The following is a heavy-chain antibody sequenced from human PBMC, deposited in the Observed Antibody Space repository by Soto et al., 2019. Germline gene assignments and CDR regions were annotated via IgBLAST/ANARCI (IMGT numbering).Heavy chain of an antibody. J-gene: IGHJ6*02. CDR3: AREQVATIGYYYYGMDV. CDR2: TYYRSKWYN. CDR1: GDSVSSNSAA. Sequence: SHTLSLTCAISGDSVSSNSAAWNWIRQSPSRGLEWLGRTYYRSKWYNDYAVSVKSRITINPDTSKNQFSLQLNSVTPEDTAVYYCAREQVATIGYYYYGMDVWGQGTTVTVSS. D-gene: IGHD5-12*01. V-gene: IGHV6-1*01.